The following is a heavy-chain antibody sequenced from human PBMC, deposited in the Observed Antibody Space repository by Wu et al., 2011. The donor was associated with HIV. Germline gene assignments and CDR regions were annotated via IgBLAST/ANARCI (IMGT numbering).Heavy chain of an antibody. CDR1: GYTFTSYA. CDR3: ARGIFSGXHLPLFWY. D-gene: IGHD1-26*01. V-gene: IGHV1-18*01. Sequence: QVQLVQSGAEVKKPGASVKVSCKASGYTFTSYAISWVRQAPGQGLEWMGWISAYNGDTNYAQKLQGRVTMTTDTSTSTAYMELRSLRSDDTAVYYCARGIFSGXHLPLFWYWGQGTLVTVPS. J-gene: IGHJ4*02. CDR2: ISAYNGDT.